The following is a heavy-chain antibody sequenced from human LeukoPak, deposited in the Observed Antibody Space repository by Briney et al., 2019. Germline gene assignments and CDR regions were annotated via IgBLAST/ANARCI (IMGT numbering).Heavy chain of an antibody. Sequence: PGGSLRLSCAASGFIFTNYFTSWVRQAPGKGLEWVASIKHDGSEKYYVDSVRGRFTISRDNTMNSLYLQMSSLRAEDTAVYCATDRGWRTSGYYLYYFEYWGQGTLVTYSP. V-gene: IGHV3-7*01. J-gene: IGHJ4*02. CDR3: ATDRGWRTSGYYLYYFEY. CDR2: IKHDGSEK. CDR1: GFIFTNYF. D-gene: IGHD3-3*01.